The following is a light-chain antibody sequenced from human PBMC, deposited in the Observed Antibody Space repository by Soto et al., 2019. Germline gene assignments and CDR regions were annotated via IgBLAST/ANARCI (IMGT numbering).Light chain of an antibody. CDR2: GAS. CDR1: QSVSSN. J-gene: IGKJ4*01. Sequence: EIVMTQSPATLSVSPGERATLSCRAGQSVSSNLAWYQQKPGQTPRLLIYGASTRATGIPARFSGSGSGTEFTLTISSLQSEDFAVYYCQQYNNWPPLTVGGGTKVDIK. CDR3: QQYNNWPPLT. V-gene: IGKV3-15*01.